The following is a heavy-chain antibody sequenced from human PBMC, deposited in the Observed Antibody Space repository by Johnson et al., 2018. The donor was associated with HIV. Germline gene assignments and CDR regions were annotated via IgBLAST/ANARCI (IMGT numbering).Heavy chain of an antibody. J-gene: IGHJ3*02. CDR1: GFTFTNYG. CDR2: ISYDGSNK. V-gene: IGHV3-30*03. D-gene: IGHD4-17*01. CDR3: ARGMTTVTNHDAFDI. Sequence: QEKLVESGGGVVQPGRSLRLSCAASGFTFTNYGMHWVRQAPGKGLEWVAVISYDGSNKYYADSVKGRFTISRDNSKNTLYLQMNSLRAEDTAVYYCARGMTTVTNHDAFDIWGQGTMVTVSS.